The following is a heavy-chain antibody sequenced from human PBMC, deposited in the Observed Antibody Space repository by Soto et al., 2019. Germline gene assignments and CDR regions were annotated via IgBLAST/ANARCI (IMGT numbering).Heavy chain of an antibody. CDR3: ARAGGYDSSGYYPYYFDY. D-gene: IGHD3-22*01. CDR1: GGSVSSDSDY. V-gene: IGHV4-61*01. J-gene: IGHJ4*02. CDR2: IYYSGTT. Sequence: SQMLSLSCIVSGGSVSSDSDYWSWIRQPPGKGLEWIGYIYYSGTTSYNPSLKSRVTISVDKSKNQFSLKLSSVTAADTAVYYCARAGGYDSSGYYPYYFDYWGQGTLVTVSS.